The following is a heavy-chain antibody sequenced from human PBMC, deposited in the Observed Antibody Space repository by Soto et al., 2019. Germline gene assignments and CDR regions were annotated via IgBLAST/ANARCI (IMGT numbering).Heavy chain of an antibody. V-gene: IGHV3-73*01. J-gene: IGHJ4*02. CDR3: TSYYYGSGSYLAQDFRITKYYFDY. CDR2: IRSKANSYAT. Sequence: PGGSLRLSCAASGFTFSGSAMHWVRQASGKGLEWVGRIRSKANSYATAYAASVKGRFTISRDDSKNTAYLQMNSLKTEDTAVYYCTSYYYGSGSYLAQDFRITKYYFDYWGQGTLVTVSS. D-gene: IGHD3-10*01. CDR1: GFTFSGSA.